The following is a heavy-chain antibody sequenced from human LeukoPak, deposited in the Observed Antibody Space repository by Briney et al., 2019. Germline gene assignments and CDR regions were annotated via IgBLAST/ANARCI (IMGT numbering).Heavy chain of an antibody. V-gene: IGHV3-30*04. D-gene: IGHD3-16*01. Sequence: RGRSPRLSCAASGFTFSSYAMHWVRQAPDKGREWVAVISYDGSNKYYADSVKGRFTISRDNSKNTLYLQMNSLRAEDTAVYYCASEHFDMGGYYYMDVWGKGTTVTVSS. CDR3: ASEHFDMGGYYYMDV. J-gene: IGHJ6*03. CDR2: ISYDGSNK. CDR1: GFTFSSYA.